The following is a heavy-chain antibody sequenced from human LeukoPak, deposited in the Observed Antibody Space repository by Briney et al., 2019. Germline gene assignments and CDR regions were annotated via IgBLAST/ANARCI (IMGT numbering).Heavy chain of an antibody. J-gene: IGHJ5*02. CDR1: GFAFNFYA. CDR3: AKPISGGLAVSGDWFDP. Sequence: GGFLRLSCAASGFAFNFYAMTWVRQAPGKGLQWVSTIHAKGVNTYYADSVRGRFTISRDNSKDTLYLQLNSLRAEDTAIYFCAKPISGGLAVSGDWFDPWGQGTLVTVSS. CDR2: IHAKGVNT. V-gene: IGHV3-23*01. D-gene: IGHD6-19*01.